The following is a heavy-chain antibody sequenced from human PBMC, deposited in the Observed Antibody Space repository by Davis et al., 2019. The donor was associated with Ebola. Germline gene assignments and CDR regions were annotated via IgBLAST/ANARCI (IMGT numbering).Heavy chain of an antibody. CDR3: ARGYFDWLSIDY. V-gene: IGHV3-30*03. D-gene: IGHD3-9*01. J-gene: IGHJ4*02. CDR2: ISYDGSNK. Sequence: PGGSLRLSCAASGFTFSSYSMNWVRQAPGKGLEWVAVISYDGSNKYYADSVKGRFTISRDNSKNTLYLQMNSLRAEDTAVYYCARGYFDWLSIDYWGQGTLVTVSS. CDR1: GFTFSSYS.